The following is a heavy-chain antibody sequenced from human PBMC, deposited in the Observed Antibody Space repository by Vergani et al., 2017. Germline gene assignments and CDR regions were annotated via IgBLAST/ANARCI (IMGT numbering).Heavy chain of an antibody. CDR3: AKARGGFEQWLNFPFHY. CDR1: GFTFDDYA. V-gene: IGHV3-9*01. Sequence: EVQLVESGGGLVQPGRSLRLSCAASGFTFDDYAMHWVRQAPGKGLGWVSGICWNSGSIGYADSVKGRFTISRDNAKNSLYLQMNSLRAEDTALYYCAKARGGFEQWLNFPFHYWGQGTLVTVSS. D-gene: IGHD6-19*01. CDR2: ICWNSGSI. J-gene: IGHJ4*02.